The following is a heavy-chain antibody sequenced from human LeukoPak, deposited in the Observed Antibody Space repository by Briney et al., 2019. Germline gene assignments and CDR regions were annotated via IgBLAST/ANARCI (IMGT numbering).Heavy chain of an antibody. CDR1: GFTFSIYA. J-gene: IGHJ4*02. CDR3: AKERATTTTFGY. CDR2: ISGSGGGT. V-gene: IGHV3-23*01. Sequence: TGGSLRLSCAASGFTFSIYAMSWVRQAPGKGLEWVSLISGSGGGTYYANSVKGRFTISRDNSKNTLYLQMDSLRTEDTAVYYRAKERATTTTFGYWGQGTLITVSS. D-gene: IGHD1-26*01.